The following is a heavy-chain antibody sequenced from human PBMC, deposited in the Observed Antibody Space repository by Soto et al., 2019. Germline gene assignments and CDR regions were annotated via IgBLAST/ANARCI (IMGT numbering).Heavy chain of an antibody. CDR3: ARDSAAAVDYYYYGMDV. V-gene: IGHV3-30-3*01. D-gene: IGHD6-13*01. CDR1: GFTFSSYA. CDR2: ISYDGSNK. J-gene: IGHJ6*02. Sequence: GGSLRLSCAASGFTFSSYAMHWVRQAPGKWLEWVAVISYDGSNKYYADSVKGRFTISRDNSKNTLYLQMNSLRAEDTAVYYCARDSAAAVDYYYYGMDVWGQGXTVTVYS.